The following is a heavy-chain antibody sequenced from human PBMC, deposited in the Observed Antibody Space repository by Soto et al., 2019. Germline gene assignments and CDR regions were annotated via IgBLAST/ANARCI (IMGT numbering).Heavy chain of an antibody. V-gene: IGHV3-23*01. Sequence: EVQLLESGGGLVQPGGSLRLSCAASGFTFSSYAMSWVRQAPGKGLEWVSAISGSGGSTYYADSVKGRFTISRDNSKNTLYLQMNSLRAEDTAVYCCAKAPYYYDSSGYIHWGQGTLVTVSS. CDR3: AKAPYYYDSSGYIH. CDR2: ISGSGGST. J-gene: IGHJ4*02. D-gene: IGHD3-22*01. CDR1: GFTFSSYA.